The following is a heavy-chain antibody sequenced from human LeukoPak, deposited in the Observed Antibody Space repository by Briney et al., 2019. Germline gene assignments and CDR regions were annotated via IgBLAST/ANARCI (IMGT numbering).Heavy chain of an antibody. D-gene: IGHD2-2*01. CDR3: GRGSTMRDY. CDR1: GYTLCNYR. V-gene: IGHV3-7*04. Sequence: GGSLRLSCAASGYTLCNYRMSWVRGARGKGLEWVTNIQQDGRENHYVDSVKGRITNSTDNAKSSRQLHMDSLRAEVTAVYDCGRGSTMRDYWGEGTLVTVSS. J-gene: IGHJ4*02. CDR2: IQQDGREN.